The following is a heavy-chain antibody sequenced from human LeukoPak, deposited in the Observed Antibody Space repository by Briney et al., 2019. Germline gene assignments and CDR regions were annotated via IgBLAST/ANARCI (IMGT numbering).Heavy chain of an antibody. Sequence: ASVKVSCKASGHIFTSYYMHWVRQAPGQGLEWMGRINPSSGGTNYAQNFQGRVTMTRDTSTPTVYMELSSLTSEDTAVYYCARSITIFGVVQFDPWGQGTLVTVSS. CDR3: ARSITIFGVVQFDP. CDR2: INPSSGGT. J-gene: IGHJ5*02. V-gene: IGHV1-46*01. CDR1: GHIFTSYY. D-gene: IGHD3-3*01.